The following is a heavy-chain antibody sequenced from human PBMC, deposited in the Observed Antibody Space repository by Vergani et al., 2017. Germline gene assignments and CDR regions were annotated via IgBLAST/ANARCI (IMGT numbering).Heavy chain of an antibody. J-gene: IGHJ4*02. D-gene: IGHD3-10*01. CDR2: IWYDGSNK. CDR1: GYRFSSYG. CDR3: AKDLTGSGSYYIGDYFDY. V-gene: IGHV3-33*06. Sequence: QVQLVESGGGVVQPGRSLRLSCAASGYRFSSYGMNWVRQAPGKGLEWVAGIWYDGSNKYYADSVKGRFTISRDNSKNTLYLQMNSLRAEDTAVYYCAKDLTGSGSYYIGDYFDYWGQGTLVTVSS.